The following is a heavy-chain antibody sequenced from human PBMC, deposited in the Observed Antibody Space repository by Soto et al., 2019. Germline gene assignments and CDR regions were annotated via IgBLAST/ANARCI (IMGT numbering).Heavy chain of an antibody. CDR2: INAGNGNT. V-gene: IGHV1-3*01. Sequence: QVQLVQSGAEVMKPGASVKVSCKASGYTFTSYAMHWVRQAPGQRLEWMGWINAGNGNTKYSQKFQGRVTITRDTSASTAYMELSSLRSEDTAVYYCAREGCSSTSCYETYYYYGMDVWGQGTTVTVSS. CDR1: GYTFTSYA. J-gene: IGHJ6*02. D-gene: IGHD2-2*01. CDR3: AREGCSSTSCYETYYYYGMDV.